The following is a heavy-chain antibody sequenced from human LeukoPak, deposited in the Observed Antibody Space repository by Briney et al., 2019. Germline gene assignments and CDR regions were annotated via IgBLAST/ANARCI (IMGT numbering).Heavy chain of an antibody. Sequence: ASVKVSCKSSGYTFTIYDINWVRQASGQGREWMGWMNPNSGNTGYAQKFQGRVTMTRNTSISTAYMELSSLRSEDTAVYYCAREGFAAAGTSFDSWGQGTRVTVSA. D-gene: IGHD6-13*01. CDR2: MNPNSGNT. V-gene: IGHV1-8*01. CDR1: GYTFTIYD. J-gene: IGHJ5*01. CDR3: AREGFAAAGTSFDS.